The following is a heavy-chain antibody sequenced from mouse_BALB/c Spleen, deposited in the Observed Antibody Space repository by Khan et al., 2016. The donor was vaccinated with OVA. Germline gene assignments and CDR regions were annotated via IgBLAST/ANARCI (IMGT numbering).Heavy chain of an antibody. Sequence: VKLQESGAELVRPGASVKLSCKTSGYIFTSYWIHWVKQRSGQGLEWFARIYPGTDNTYYNEKLKDKVTLTADKSSSTVYMQLSSLKSEDSAVYFCAREEALYYFDYWGQGTTLTVSS. CDR2: IYPGTDNT. CDR1: GYIFTSYW. J-gene: IGHJ2*01. D-gene: IGHD3-2*02. V-gene: IGHV1S132*01. CDR3: AREEALYYFDY.